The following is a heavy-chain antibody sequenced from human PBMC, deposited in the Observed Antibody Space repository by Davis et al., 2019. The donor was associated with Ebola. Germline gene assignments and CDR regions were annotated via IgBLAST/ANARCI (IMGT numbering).Heavy chain of an antibody. Sequence: ASVQVSCKSSGYTFTSYGLVWVRQAPGLGLEWMGWISGFNTNTNFAQKFQGRVTVSKDTSTNTAYMDLRSLTSDETARYYCARAPNYDVLTGTSSDYFDYWGQGTLVTVSS. CDR2: ISGFNTNT. V-gene: IGHV1-18*04. D-gene: IGHD3-9*01. CDR3: ARAPNYDVLTGTSSDYFDY. CDR1: GYTFTSYG. J-gene: IGHJ4*02.